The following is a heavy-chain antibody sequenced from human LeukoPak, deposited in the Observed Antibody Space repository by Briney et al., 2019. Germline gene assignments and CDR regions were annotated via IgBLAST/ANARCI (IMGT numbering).Heavy chain of an antibody. J-gene: IGHJ4*02. CDR2: ISYDGSNK. V-gene: IGHV3-30*18. Sequence: GRSLRLSCAASGFTFSSYGMHWVRQAPGKGLEWVAVISYDGSNKYYADSVKGRFTISRDNSKNTLYLQMNSLRAEDTAVYYCAKNLRCSGGSCFFGLFDYWGQGTLVTVSS. CDR3: AKNLRCSGGSCFFGLFDY. CDR1: GFTFSSYG. D-gene: IGHD2-15*01.